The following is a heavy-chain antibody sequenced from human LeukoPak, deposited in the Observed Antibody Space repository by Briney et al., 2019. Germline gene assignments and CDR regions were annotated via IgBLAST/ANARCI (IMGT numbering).Heavy chain of an antibody. V-gene: IGHV4-59*01. J-gene: IGHJ4*02. Sequence: SETLPLTCTVSGGSISSYYWSWIRQPPGKGLEWIGYIYYSGSTNYNPSLKSRVTISVDTSKNQFSLKLSSVTAADTAVYYCARGGYYYGSGSSRNFDYWGQGTLVTVSS. CDR2: IYYSGST. D-gene: IGHD3-10*01. CDR3: ARGGYYYGSGSSRNFDY. CDR1: GGSISSYY.